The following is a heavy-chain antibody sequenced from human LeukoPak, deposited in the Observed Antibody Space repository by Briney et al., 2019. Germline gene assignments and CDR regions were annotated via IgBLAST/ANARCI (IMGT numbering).Heavy chain of an antibody. CDR3: ARGGFGFGELVPSDWFDP. Sequence: SETLSLTCAVYGGSFSGYYWSWIRQPPAKGLEWIGEINYCGSANYNPSLKSRVTISVDTSKNQFSLKLSSVTAADTAVYDCARGGFGFGELVPSDWFDPWGQGTLVTVSS. CDR2: INYCGSA. V-gene: IGHV4-34*01. CDR1: GGSFSGYY. D-gene: IGHD3-10*01. J-gene: IGHJ5*02.